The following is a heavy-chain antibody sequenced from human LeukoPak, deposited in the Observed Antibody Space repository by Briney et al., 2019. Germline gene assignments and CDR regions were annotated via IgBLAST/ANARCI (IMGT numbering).Heavy chain of an antibody. CDR1: GYTFTSYD. D-gene: IGHD6-13*01. CDR3: ARGQRFRGVAAAGGY. CDR2: MNPNSGNT. Sequence: VSVKVSCKASGYTFTSYDINWVRQATGQGLEWMGWMNPNSGNTGYAQKFQGRVTMTRNTSISTAYMELSSLRSEDTAVYYCARGQRFRGVAAAGGYWGQGTLVTVSS. J-gene: IGHJ4*02. V-gene: IGHV1-8*01.